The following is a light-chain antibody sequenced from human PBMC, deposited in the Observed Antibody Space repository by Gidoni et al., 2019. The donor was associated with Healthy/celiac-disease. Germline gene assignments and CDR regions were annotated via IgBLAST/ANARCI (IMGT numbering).Light chain of an antibody. J-gene: IGKJ2*01. Sequence: DIVLTHSPATLSLSPGEIATLSCRASQSVSSYLAWYQQKPGQAPRLLIYDASNRATGIPARFSGSGSGTEFTLTISSLEHEEFAVYYCQQRSNWPKTFGQGTKLEIK. V-gene: IGKV3-11*01. CDR1: QSVSSY. CDR3: QQRSNWPKT. CDR2: DAS.